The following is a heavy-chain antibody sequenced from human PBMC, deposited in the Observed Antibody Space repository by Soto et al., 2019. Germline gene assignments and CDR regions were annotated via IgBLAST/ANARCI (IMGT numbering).Heavy chain of an antibody. CDR1: GFTFSNYW. CDR3: ARGLYGAYGQDF. CDR2: IKGDEITT. Sequence: LRLSCAASGFTFSNYWIHWVRQAPGKGLVWVSRIKGDEITTNYADSVKGRFTISRDNAKNTVFLQMHSLRAEDTALYYCARGLYGAYGQDFWGQGILVTVSS. V-gene: IGHV3-74*01. J-gene: IGHJ4*02. D-gene: IGHD4-17*01.